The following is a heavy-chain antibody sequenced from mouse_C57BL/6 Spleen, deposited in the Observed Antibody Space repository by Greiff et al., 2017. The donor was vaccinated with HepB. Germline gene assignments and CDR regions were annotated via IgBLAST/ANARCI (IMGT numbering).Heavy chain of an antibody. D-gene: IGHD2-5*01. CDR2: IWRGGST. Sequence: VKLMESGPGLVQPSQSLSITCTVSGFSLTSYGVHWVRQSPGKGLEWLGVIWRGGSTDYNAAFMSRLSITKDNSKSQVFFKMNSLQADDTAIYYCAKGRSYSNYGAMDYWGQGTSVTVSS. V-gene: IGHV2-5*01. CDR3: AKGRSYSNYGAMDY. CDR1: GFSLTSYG. J-gene: IGHJ4*01.